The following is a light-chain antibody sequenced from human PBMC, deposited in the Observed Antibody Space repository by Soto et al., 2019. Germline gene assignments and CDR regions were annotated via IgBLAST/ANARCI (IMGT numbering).Light chain of an antibody. CDR1: SSDVGSYNL. V-gene: IGLV2-23*02. Sequence: QSVLTQPASVSGSPGQSITISCTGTSSDVGSYNLVSWYQQHPGKAPKLMIYEVSKRPSGVSNRFSGSKSGNTASLTISGLQAEDEGDYYCCSYAGSSTLVFGGGTQLTVL. CDR2: EVS. CDR3: CSYAGSSTLV. J-gene: IGLJ3*02.